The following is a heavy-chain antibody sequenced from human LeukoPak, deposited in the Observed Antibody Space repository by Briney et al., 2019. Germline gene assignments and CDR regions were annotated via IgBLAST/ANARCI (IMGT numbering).Heavy chain of an antibody. CDR3: ARGHYDSGGYYYGIRAYYFDY. J-gene: IGHJ4*02. V-gene: IGHV4-34*01. CDR1: GESFSGHY. CDR2: INHSGRI. Sequence: SETLSLTCAVYGESFSGHYWSFIRHTPGQGLECIGEINHSGRINYNPSLVGRVTVSVDTSKNQFSLNLSSVTAADTGVYYCARGHYDSGGYYYGIRAYYFDYWGQGTLVTVSS. D-gene: IGHD3-22*01.